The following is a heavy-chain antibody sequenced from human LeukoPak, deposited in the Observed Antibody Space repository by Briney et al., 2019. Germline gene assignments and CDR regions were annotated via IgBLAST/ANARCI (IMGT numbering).Heavy chain of an antibody. CDR3: ARDLSEVRWLDESWFDP. D-gene: IGHD6-19*01. J-gene: IGHJ5*02. Sequence: ASVKVSCTASGYTFTGYYMHWVRQAPGQGLEWMGWINPNSGGTNYAQKFQGRVTMTRDTSISTAYMELSRLRSDDTAVYYCARDLSEVRWLDESWFDPWGQGTLVTVSS. CDR2: INPNSGGT. CDR1: GYTFTGYY. V-gene: IGHV1-2*02.